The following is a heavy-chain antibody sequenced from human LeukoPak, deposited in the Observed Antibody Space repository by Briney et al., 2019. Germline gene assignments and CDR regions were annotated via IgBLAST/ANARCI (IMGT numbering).Heavy chain of an antibody. CDR3: ASSQYSSGWYRFDY. CDR1: GGSFSGYY. J-gene: IGHJ4*02. D-gene: IGHD6-19*01. Sequence: SETLCLTCAVYGGSFSGYYWSWIRQPPGKGLEWIGEINHSGSTNYNPSLKSRVTISVDTSKNQFSLKLSSVTAADTAVYYCASSQYSSGWYRFDYWGQGTLVTVSS. CDR2: INHSGST. V-gene: IGHV4-34*01.